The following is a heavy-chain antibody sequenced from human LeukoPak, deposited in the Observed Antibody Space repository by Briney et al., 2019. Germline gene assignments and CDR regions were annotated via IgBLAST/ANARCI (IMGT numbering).Heavy chain of an antibody. D-gene: IGHD6-13*01. V-gene: IGHV4-39*07. CDR2: IYYSGST. CDR3: VRERSSSWYDYFDY. J-gene: IGHJ4*02. Sequence: SETLSLTCTVSGGSISSSSYYWGWIRQPPGKGLEWIGSIYYSGSTYYNPSLKSRVTISVDTSKNQFSLKLSSVTAADTAAYYCVRERSSSWYDYFDYWGQGTLVTVSS. CDR1: GGSISSSSYY.